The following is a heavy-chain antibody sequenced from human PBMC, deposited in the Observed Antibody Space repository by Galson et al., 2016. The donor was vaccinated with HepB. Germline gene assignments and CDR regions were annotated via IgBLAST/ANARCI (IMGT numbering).Heavy chain of an antibody. J-gene: IGHJ6*02. V-gene: IGHV3-23*01. D-gene: IGHD5-12*01. Sequence: SLRLSCAASGFAFSSYAMSRVRQAPGKGLEWVSAISDSGRTTYYTDSVKGRFTISRDNSRNTLHLQMNSLTAEDTAIYYCANLRGGYSGPRYYDYYNGMDVWGQGTTVTVSS. CDR1: GFAFSSYA. CDR3: ANLRGGYSGPRYYDYYNGMDV. CDR2: ISDSGRTT.